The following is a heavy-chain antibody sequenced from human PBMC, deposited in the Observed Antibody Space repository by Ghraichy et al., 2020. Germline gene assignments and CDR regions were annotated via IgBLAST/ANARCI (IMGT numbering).Heavy chain of an antibody. V-gene: IGHV3-11*01. CDR3: ATDPFRYGSVWTNAFDI. CDR2: ISSSGSTI. J-gene: IGHJ3*02. CDR1: GFTFSDFY. Sequence: GGSLRLSCAASGFTFSDFYMSWIRQAPGKGLEWVSYISSSGSTIYYADSVKGRFTISRDNSKNSLYLQMISLRAEDTAIYYCATDPFRYGSVWTNAFDIWGQGTMVTVSS. D-gene: IGHD6-19*01.